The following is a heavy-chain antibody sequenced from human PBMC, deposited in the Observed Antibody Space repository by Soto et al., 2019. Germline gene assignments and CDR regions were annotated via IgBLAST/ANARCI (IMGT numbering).Heavy chain of an antibody. CDR2: MNPNSGNT. CDR1: GYTFTSYD. J-gene: IGHJ4*02. V-gene: IGHV1-8*01. D-gene: IGHD2-2*01. Sequence: ASVKVSCKASGYTFTSYDINWVRQATGQGLEWMGWMNPNSGNTGYAQKFQGRVTMTRNTSISTAYMELSSLRSEDTAVYYCARVLVSDCSSTSCPTGEFDYWGQGTLVTVSS. CDR3: ARVLVSDCSSTSCPTGEFDY.